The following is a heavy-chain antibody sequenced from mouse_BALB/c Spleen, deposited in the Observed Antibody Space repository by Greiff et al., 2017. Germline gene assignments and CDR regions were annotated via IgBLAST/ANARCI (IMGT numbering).Heavy chain of an antibody. CDR2: ISSGGSYT. J-gene: IGHJ2*01. V-gene: IGHV5-6*01. Sequence: EVKLVESGGDLVKPGGSLKLSCAASGFTFSSYGMSWVRQTPDKRLEWVATISSGGSYTYYPDSVKGRFTISRDNAKNTLYLQMSSLKSEDTAMYYCARPHYYGSQYYLDYWGQGTTLTVSS. CDR1: GFTFSSYG. D-gene: IGHD1-1*01. CDR3: ARPHYYGSQYYLDY.